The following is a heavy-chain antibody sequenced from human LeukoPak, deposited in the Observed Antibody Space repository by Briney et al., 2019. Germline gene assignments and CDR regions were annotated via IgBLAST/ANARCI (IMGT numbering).Heavy chain of an antibody. D-gene: IGHD1-1*01. J-gene: IGHJ6*02. CDR2: IYSGGST. CDR3: ARARTDYYYGMDV. V-gene: IGHV3-53*01. Sequence: GGSLRLSCAASGFTVSSDYMSWVRQAPGEGLEWVSVIYSGGSTYYADSVKGRFTISRDNSKNTLYLQMNSLRAEDTAVYYCARARTDYYYGMDVWGQGTTVTVSS. CDR1: GFTVSSDY.